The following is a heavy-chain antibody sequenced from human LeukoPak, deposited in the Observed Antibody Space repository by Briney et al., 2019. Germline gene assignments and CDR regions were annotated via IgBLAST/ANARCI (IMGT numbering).Heavy chain of an antibody. CDR2: IYYSGST. CDR3: ARQTYYYDSSGYYFSEYYFDY. D-gene: IGHD3-22*01. J-gene: IGHJ4*02. V-gene: IGHV4-39*01. Sequence: SETLSLTCTVSGGSISSSSYYWGWIRQPPGKELEWIGSIYYSGSTYYNPSLKSRVTISVDTSKNQFSLKLSSVTAADTAVYYCARQTYYYDSSGYYFSEYYFDYWGQGTLVTVSS. CDR1: GGSISSSSYY.